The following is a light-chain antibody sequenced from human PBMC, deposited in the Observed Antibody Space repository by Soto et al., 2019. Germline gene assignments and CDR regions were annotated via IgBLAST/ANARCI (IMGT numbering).Light chain of an antibody. CDR3: QQANDWPRT. CDR2: GAS. V-gene: IGKV3-15*01. J-gene: IGKJ1*01. CDR1: QSVDNN. Sequence: IVMTQSPATLSVSPGEGVTLSCRASQSVDNNLAWYQQKPCQAPRLLIYGASNRATGIPGTFSGSGSGTEFTLTISSLQSEDFAVYYCQQANDWPRTVGQATTVESK.